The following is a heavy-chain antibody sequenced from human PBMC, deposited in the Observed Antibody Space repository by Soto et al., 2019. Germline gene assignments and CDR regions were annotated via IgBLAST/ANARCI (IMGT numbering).Heavy chain of an antibody. CDR1: GGSFSGYY. CDR3: ARIRYRSGGIGV. Sequence: PSETLSLTCAVYGGSFSGYYWSWIRQPPGKGPEWIGEINHSGSTNYNPSLKSRVTISVDTSKNQFSLKLSSVTAADTAVYYCARIRYRSGGIGVWGKGTTVTVSS. D-gene: IGHD2-15*01. J-gene: IGHJ6*04. V-gene: IGHV4-34*01. CDR2: INHSGST.